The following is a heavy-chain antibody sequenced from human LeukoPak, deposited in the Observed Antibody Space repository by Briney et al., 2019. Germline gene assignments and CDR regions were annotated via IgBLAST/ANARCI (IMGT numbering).Heavy chain of an antibody. CDR1: GFTLSHYG. CDR3: VRGSGGDGYSYWGDY. V-gene: IGHV3-33*01. CDR2: IWFDGGKI. Sequence: GGSLRRSCAASGFTLSHYGMHWVRPAPGLGLVWVAIIWFDGGKIHYPDSVKGRFTISRDNSKNTLYVQMDNLRADDTAVYYCVRGSGGDGYSYWGDYWGQGTLVTVSP. D-gene: IGHD5-24*01. J-gene: IGHJ4*02.